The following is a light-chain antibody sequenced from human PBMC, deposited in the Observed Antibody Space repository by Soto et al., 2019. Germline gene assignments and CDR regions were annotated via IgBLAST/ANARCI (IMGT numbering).Light chain of an antibody. CDR2: DAS. CDR3: QQRLSWPPLT. V-gene: IGKV3-11*01. CDR1: QSVDIY. J-gene: IGKJ4*01. Sequence: EVVLTQSPATLSLSPEERATLSCRASQSVDIYLAWYQQKPGQAPRLLIYDASNRAPGIPARFSGSASGTDFTLTISSLAPEDFAVYYCQQRLSWPPLTFGGGTKVEIK.